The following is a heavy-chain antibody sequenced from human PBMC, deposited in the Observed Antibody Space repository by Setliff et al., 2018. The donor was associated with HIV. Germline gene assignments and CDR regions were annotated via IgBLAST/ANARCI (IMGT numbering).Heavy chain of an antibody. CDR1: GGSITGHY. CDR3: ARVQDDFGCFDY. J-gene: IGHJ4*02. V-gene: IGHV4-59*08. D-gene: IGHD4-17*01. Sequence: SETLSLTCTVSGGSITGHYWSWIRQPPGKGLEWIGYIHYSGSSNYNPSLKSRVSISLDTSKKQVSLKLSSVTAADTAVYYCARVQDDFGCFDYWGQGTLVTVSS. CDR2: IHYSGSS.